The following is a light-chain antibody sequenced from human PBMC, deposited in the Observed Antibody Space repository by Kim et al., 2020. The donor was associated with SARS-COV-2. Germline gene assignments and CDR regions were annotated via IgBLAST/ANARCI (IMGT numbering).Light chain of an antibody. CDR1: SSDVGAYNY. V-gene: IGLV2-14*03. Sequence: QSALTQPASVSGSPGQSITMSCTGTSSDVGAYNYVSWYQQHPDRAPKLIIYDVTNRPSGVSNCFSASKSGNTASLTISGLQAEDEADYFCNSYTTSRTYVFGSGTKVTVL. J-gene: IGLJ1*01. CDR3: NSYTTSRTYV. CDR2: DVT.